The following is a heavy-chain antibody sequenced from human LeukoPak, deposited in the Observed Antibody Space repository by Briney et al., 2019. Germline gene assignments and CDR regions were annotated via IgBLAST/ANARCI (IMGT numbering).Heavy chain of an antibody. CDR1: GFTFSGHW. V-gene: IGHV3-7*01. CDR3: AKDKRRWLQLVDY. Sequence: AGSLRLSCAASGFTFSGHWMSWVRQAPGKGLEWVANINQGGSDKYYVDSVKGRFTISRDNSKNTLYLQMNSLRAEDTAVYYCAKDKRRWLQLVDYWGQGTLVTVSS. D-gene: IGHD5-24*01. J-gene: IGHJ4*02. CDR2: INQGGSDK.